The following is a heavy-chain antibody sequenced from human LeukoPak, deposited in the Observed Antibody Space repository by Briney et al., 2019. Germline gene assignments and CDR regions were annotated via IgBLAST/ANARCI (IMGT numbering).Heavy chain of an antibody. J-gene: IGHJ4*02. D-gene: IGHD6-13*01. Sequence: ASVKVSCKASGYTFTGYYMNWVRQAPGQGLEWMGWVNPNSGGTNYAQKFLGRVTMTRDTSISTAYMELSRLRSDDTAVYYCAREAAAGGGDYWGQGTLVTVSS. V-gene: IGHV1-2*02. CDR2: VNPNSGGT. CDR1: GYTFTGYY. CDR3: AREAAAGGGDY.